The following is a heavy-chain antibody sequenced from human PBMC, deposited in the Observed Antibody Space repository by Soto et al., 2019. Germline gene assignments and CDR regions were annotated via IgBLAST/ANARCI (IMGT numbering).Heavy chain of an antibody. V-gene: IGHV1-18*01. J-gene: IGHJ4*02. CDR3: AREGTPIDY. CDR1: GYTFTNFG. D-gene: IGHD1-7*01. Sequence: QVQLVQSGAEVKKPGASVKVSCKTSGYTFTNFGLSWVRQAPGQGLEWMGWISAYNGNTNYAQNFQGRVTMTTDTSTRSAYMQLRSLRSNDTGVYYCAREGTPIDYWGQGTLVTVSS. CDR2: ISAYNGNT.